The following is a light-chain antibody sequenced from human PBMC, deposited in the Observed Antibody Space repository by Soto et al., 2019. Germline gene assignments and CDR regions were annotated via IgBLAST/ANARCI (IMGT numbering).Light chain of an antibody. CDR2: RNN. V-gene: IGLV1-47*01. CDR1: TSNIGSHH. J-gene: IGLJ2*01. Sequence: QSVVTQPPSASGTPGQRVTISCSGSTSNIGSHHVYWYHHLPGTAPKLLIYRNNQRPSGVPDRFSGSKSGTSASLAISGLRSEDEADYYCASWDDSLSGVLFGGGTKLTVL. CDR3: ASWDDSLSGVL.